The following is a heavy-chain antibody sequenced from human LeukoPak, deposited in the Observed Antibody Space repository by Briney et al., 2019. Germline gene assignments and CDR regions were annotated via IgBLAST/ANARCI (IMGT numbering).Heavy chain of an antibody. V-gene: IGHV4-38-2*02. D-gene: IGHD7-27*01. J-gene: IGHJ4*02. CDR2: IYHSGST. CDR1: GYSISSGYY. Sequence: SETLSLTCTVSGYSISSGYYWGWIRQPPGKGLEWIGSIYHSGSTYYNPSLKSRVTISVDTSKNQFSLKLSSVNAADTAVYYCARDTTGDHNSFDYWGQGTLVTVSS. CDR3: ARDTTGDHNSFDY.